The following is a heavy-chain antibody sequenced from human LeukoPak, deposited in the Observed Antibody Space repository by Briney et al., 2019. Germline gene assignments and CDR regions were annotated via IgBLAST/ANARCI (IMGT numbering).Heavy chain of an antibody. V-gene: IGHV3-23*01. D-gene: IGHD3-10*01. CDR3: AKDRGWGSGSSKFDY. Sequence: GGSLRLSCAASGFTFSSSAMSWVRQAPGKWLAWVSAISGSGGSTEYADSVKGRFTISRDNSKNTLYLQMNSLRAEDTAVYYCAKDRGWGSGSSKFDYWGQGTLVTVSS. J-gene: IGHJ4*02. CDR2: ISGSGGST. CDR1: GFTFSSSA.